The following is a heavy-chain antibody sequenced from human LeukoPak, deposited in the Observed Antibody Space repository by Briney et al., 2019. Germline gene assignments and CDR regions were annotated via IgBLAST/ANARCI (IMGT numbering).Heavy chain of an antibody. CDR2: IYYSGST. V-gene: IGHV4-61*05. CDR3: ARLGGLVTTGYYFDY. J-gene: IGHJ4*02. D-gene: IGHD4-11*01. Sequence: SETLSLTCAVSGGSIRSSSYYWGWIRQPPGKGLEWIGYIYYSGSTNYNPSLKSRVTISVDTSKNQFSLKLSSVTAADTAVYYCARLGGLVTTGYYFDYWGQGTLVTVSS. CDR1: GGSIRSSSYY.